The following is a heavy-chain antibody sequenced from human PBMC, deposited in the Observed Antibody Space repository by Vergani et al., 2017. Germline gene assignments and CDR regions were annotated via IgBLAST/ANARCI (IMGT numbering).Heavy chain of an antibody. CDR3: ARPTRPSWRLSAFDV. Sequence: QVQLQQWGAGLLKPSETLSLTCAVYGGSFSGYYWSWIRQPPGKGLEWIGEINHSGSTNYNPSLKSRVTISVDTSKNQCSLKLGSVTAADTAVYYCARPTRPSWRLSAFDVWGQGTMVTVSS. D-gene: IGHD2-21*02. J-gene: IGHJ3*01. CDR2: INHSGST. CDR1: GGSFSGYY. V-gene: IGHV4-34*01.